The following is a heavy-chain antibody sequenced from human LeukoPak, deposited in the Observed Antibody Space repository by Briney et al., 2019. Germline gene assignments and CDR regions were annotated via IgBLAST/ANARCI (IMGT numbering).Heavy chain of an antibody. V-gene: IGHV1-69*06. CDR1: GATFTIYA. CDR3: AFPGIAAAGEGVDYYYYGMDV. CDR2: IIPIFGTA. D-gene: IGHD6-13*01. Sequence: SVKVSCNASGATFTIYAISWVRQAPGQGLEWMGGIIPIFGTANYAQKFQGRVTITADKSTSTAYMELSSLRSEDTAVYYCAFPGIAAAGEGVDYYYYGMDVWGKGTTVTVSS. J-gene: IGHJ6*04.